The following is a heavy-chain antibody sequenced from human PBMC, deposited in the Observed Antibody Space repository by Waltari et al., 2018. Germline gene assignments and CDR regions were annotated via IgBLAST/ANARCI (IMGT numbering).Heavy chain of an antibody. D-gene: IGHD3-22*01. CDR3: LRDSSGSHFDY. CDR1: GYTFTGYA. CDR2: INPKNVDT. J-gene: IGHJ4*02. Sequence: LVQSGAEVKKPGASVKVSCKASGYTFTGYAILWVRQAPGQGREWMGRINPKNVDTHYAQKFQGRVAMTTDTSTNTAFMELHSLRSDDTAVYYCLRDSSGSHFDYWGQGTLVTVSS. V-gene: IGHV1-2*06.